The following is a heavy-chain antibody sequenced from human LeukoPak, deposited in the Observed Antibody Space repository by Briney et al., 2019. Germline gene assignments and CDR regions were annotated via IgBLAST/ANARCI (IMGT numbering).Heavy chain of an antibody. CDR3: ARVPNYDILTGYLVYYYYMDV. CDR2: IYTSGST. V-gene: IGHV4-61*02. Sequence: PSETLSLTCTVTGGSISSGSYYWSWIRQPAGKGLEWIGRIYTSGSTNYNPSLKSRVTISVDTSKNQFSLKLSSVTAADTAVYYCARVPNYDILTGYLVYYYYMDVWGKGTTVTVSS. J-gene: IGHJ6*03. CDR1: GGSISSGSYY. D-gene: IGHD3-9*01.